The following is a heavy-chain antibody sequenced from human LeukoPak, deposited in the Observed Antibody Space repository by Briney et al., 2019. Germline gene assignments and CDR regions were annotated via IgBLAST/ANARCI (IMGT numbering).Heavy chain of an antibody. CDR3: ARDLRTHYYDSIGY. J-gene: IGHJ3*01. CDR2: INPNSGGT. Sequence: ASVKVSCKASGYTFTGYYMHWLRQAPGQGLEWMGWINPNSGGTNYAQKFQGRVTMTRDTSISTAYMELSRLRSDDTAVYYCARDLRTHYYDSIGYWGQGTMATVSS. CDR1: GYTFTGYY. V-gene: IGHV1-2*02. D-gene: IGHD3-22*01.